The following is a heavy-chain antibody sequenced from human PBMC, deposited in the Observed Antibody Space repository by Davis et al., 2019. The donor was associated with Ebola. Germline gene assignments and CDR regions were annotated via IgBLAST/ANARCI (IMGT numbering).Heavy chain of an antibody. J-gene: IGHJ5*02. CDR2: IYSGGNT. D-gene: IGHD6-19*01. CDR1: GFTVSSNY. Sequence: PGGSLRLSCAASGFTVSSNYMSWVRQAPGKGLEWVSVIYSGGNTYYADSVKGRFTISRDNSKNTLYLQMNSLRAEDTAVYYCARTIAVAGPGSWGQGTLVTVSS. V-gene: IGHV3-66*01. CDR3: ARTIAVAGPGS.